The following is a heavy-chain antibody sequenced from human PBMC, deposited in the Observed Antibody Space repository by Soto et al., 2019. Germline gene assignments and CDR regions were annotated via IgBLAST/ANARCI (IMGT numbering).Heavy chain of an antibody. CDR3: PKEFCGGGPLYSYGMDV. D-gene: IGHD2-8*01. V-gene: IGHV3-30*18. J-gene: IGHJ6*02. CDR2: ISYDGSNK. CDR1: GFTFRNYG. Sequence: GGSLRLSCTASGFTFRNYGIHWVRQAPGKGLEWVALISYDGSNKFYADSVKGRFTISRDNSKNTLYLQMNSLRPEDTAVYYCPKEFCGGGPLYSYGMDVWGQGTKVTVS.